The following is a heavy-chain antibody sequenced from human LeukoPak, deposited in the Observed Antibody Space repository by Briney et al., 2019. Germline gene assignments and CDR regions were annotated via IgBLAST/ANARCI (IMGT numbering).Heavy chain of an antibody. Sequence: SLSLSCAASGFTLSSYAMSWVRQAPGKGLEWVSAISGSGGSTYYTDSVKGRFTISRDNSKNTLYLQMNSLRAEDTAVYYCAKESRFGLIWFDPWGQGTLVTVSS. CDR1: GFTLSSYA. CDR3: AKESRFGLIWFDP. V-gene: IGHV3-23*01. CDR2: ISGSGGST. J-gene: IGHJ5*02. D-gene: IGHD3-10*01.